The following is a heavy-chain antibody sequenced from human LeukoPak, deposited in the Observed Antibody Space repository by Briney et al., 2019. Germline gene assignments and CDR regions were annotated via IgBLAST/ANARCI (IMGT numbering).Heavy chain of an antibody. CDR2: IYGGGNT. D-gene: IGHD5-24*01. CDR1: GVTVSSNF. V-gene: IGHV3-53*01. Sequence: GGSLRLSCAASGVTVSSNFMSWVRQAPGKGLEWVSVIYGGGNTYYADSVKGRFTISRDTSKNTLYLQMNSLRAEDTAVYFCARGLRNAYNYIDSWGQGTLVTVSS. CDR3: ARGLRNAYNYIDS. J-gene: IGHJ4*02.